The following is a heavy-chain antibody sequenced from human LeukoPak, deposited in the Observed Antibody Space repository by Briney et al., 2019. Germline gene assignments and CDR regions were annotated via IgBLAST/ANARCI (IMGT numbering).Heavy chain of an antibody. CDR3: ARWRRMGADAFDI. Sequence: SETLSLTCTVSDGSISSGDYYWSWIRQPPGKGLEWIGYIYYSGSTYYNPSLKSRVTISVDTSKNQFSLKLSSVTAADTAVYYCARWRRMGADAFDIWGQGTMVTVSS. V-gene: IGHV4-30-4*08. CDR2: IYYSGST. CDR1: DGSISSGDYY. D-gene: IGHD2-15*01. J-gene: IGHJ3*02.